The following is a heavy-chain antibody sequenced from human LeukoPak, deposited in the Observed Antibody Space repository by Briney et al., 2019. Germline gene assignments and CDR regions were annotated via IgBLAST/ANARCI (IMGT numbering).Heavy chain of an antibody. CDR3: ARGGRGYDSFYYYGVDV. V-gene: IGHV4-59*01. CDR2: IYDSGST. J-gene: IGHJ6*02. D-gene: IGHD5-12*01. CDR1: GGSISSYY. Sequence: SETLSLTCTLSGGSISSYYGSWIRQPPGKGLEWIGYIYDSGSTNYNPSLKSRVTISVDTSKNQFSLKLSSVTAADTAVYYCARGGRGYDSFYYYGVDVWGQGTTVTVSS.